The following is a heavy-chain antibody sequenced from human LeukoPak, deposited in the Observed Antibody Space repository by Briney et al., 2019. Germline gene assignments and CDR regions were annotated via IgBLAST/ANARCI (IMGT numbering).Heavy chain of an antibody. CDR2: ITGTGGST. V-gene: IGHV3-23*01. CDR1: GFTVSSNY. Sequence: GGSLRLSCAASGFTVSSNYMSWVRQAPGKGLEWVSSITGTGGSTYYADSVKGRFTISRDNSKNTLFLQMNSLRAEDTAVYYCAKAYSSGWACFDYWGRGALVTVSS. J-gene: IGHJ4*02. D-gene: IGHD6-19*01. CDR3: AKAYSSGWACFDY.